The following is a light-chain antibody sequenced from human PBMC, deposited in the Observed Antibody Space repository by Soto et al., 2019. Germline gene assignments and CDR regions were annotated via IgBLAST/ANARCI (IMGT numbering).Light chain of an antibody. CDR3: QQYNNWPLT. V-gene: IGKV3-15*01. CDR2: GAS. CDR1: HRVSRY. J-gene: IGKJ4*01. Sequence: EIVMTQSPATLSVSPGERATLSCRASHRVSRYLAWYQQKPGQAPRLLIYGASTRATGIPARFSGSGSGTEFTLTISSLQSEDFAVYYCQQYNNWPLTFGAGTKVEIK.